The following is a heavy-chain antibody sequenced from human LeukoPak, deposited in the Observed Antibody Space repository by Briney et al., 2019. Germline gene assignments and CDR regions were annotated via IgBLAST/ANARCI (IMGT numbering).Heavy chain of an antibody. D-gene: IGHD1-7*01. Sequence: GGSLRLSCAASGFTFSSYTMNWVRQAPGKGPEWVSAISGSGASTYSADSVKGRFIISRDNSKNTLSLQMNSLRAEDTAVYYCAKDDLNYPGDYWGQGTLVTVSS. CDR3: AKDDLNYPGDY. CDR2: ISGSGAST. J-gene: IGHJ4*02. CDR1: GFTFSSYT. V-gene: IGHV3-23*01.